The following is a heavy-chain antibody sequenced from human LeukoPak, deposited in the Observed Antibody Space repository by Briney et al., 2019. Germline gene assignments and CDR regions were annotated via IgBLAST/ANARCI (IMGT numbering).Heavy chain of an antibody. Sequence: GGSLRLSCAASGFSVSNSGMHWVRQAPGKGLEWVAFIRYDGGNKYYTDSVKGRFTISRDNSNNMLYLQMNSLRTEDTAVYYCTSATFEVGGAVDYWGQGTLVTVSS. CDR2: IRYDGGNK. CDR3: TSATFEVGGAVDY. CDR1: GFSVSNSG. V-gene: IGHV3-30*02. J-gene: IGHJ4*02. D-gene: IGHD3-3*01.